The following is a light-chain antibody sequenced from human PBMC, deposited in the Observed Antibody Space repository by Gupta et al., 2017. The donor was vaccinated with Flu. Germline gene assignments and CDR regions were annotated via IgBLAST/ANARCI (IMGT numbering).Light chain of an antibody. CDR2: DAT. Sequence: VSPGGTVTLTCGSSTGAVTNGHYPYWFQQKPGQAPKTLMYDATNRYSWTPARFSGSLLGGKAALTLSGAQPDDEADYYCLLEFNSGRRRVFGGGTKLTVL. CDR1: TGAVTNGHY. V-gene: IGLV7-46*01. CDR3: LLEFNSGRRRV. J-gene: IGLJ3*02.